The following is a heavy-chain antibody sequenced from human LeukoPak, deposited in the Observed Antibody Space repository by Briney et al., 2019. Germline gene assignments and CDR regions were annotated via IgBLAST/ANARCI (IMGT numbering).Heavy chain of an antibody. V-gene: IGHV3-48*01. J-gene: IGHJ4*02. Sequence: PGGSLRLSCVASGFSFSSYSMNWVRQAPGKGLEWVSYIRGSSSTIYYADSVKGRFTISRDNAKNSLYLQMNSLRAEDTAVYYCARLNIAAYYFDYWGQGTLVPASS. CDR1: GFSFSSYS. CDR2: IRGSSSTI. CDR3: ARLNIAAYYFDY. D-gene: IGHD6-13*01.